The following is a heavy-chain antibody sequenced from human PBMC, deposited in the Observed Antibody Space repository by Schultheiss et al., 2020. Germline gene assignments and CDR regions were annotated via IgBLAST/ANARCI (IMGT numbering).Heavy chain of an antibody. CDR2: INHSGST. CDR1: GGSFSGYY. CDR3: ARYVHRSGDYYYGMDV. V-gene: IGHV4-34*01. Sequence: SETLSLTCAVYGGSFSGYYWSWVLQPPGKGLEWIGEINHSGSTNYNPSLKSRVTILVDTSKNQFSLRLSSVAAADTAVYYCARYVHRSGDYYYGMDVWGQGPTVTVSS. D-gene: IGHD3-3*01. J-gene: IGHJ6*02.